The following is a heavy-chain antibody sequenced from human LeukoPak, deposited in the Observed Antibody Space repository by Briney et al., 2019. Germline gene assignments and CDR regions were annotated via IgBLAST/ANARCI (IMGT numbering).Heavy chain of an antibody. CDR1: GFTFSSYS. V-gene: IGHV3-21*01. J-gene: IGHJ2*01. Sequence: GGSLRLSCAASGFTFSSYSMNWVRQAPGKGLEWVSSISSSSSYIYYADSVKGRFTISRDNAKNSLYLQMNSLRAEDTAVYYCARTKGYDSSGYYLGWYFDLWGRGTLVTVSS. CDR3: ARTKGYDSSGYYLGWYFDL. D-gene: IGHD3-22*01. CDR2: ISSSSSYI.